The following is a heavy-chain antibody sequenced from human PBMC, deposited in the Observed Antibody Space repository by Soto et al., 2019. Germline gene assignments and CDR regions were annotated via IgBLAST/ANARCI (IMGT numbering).Heavy chain of an antibody. J-gene: IGHJ4*02. Sequence: SETLSLTCSVSGDPVSSGSYYWTWVRQHPVKGLEWIGYIYHTGSTYYNPSLQSRLIMSIDTSKNQFSLHLYSVTAADTAVYFCAAKLGTTHYFDFWGKGSLVPVSS. D-gene: IGHD7-27*01. CDR3: AAKLGTTHYFDF. CDR2: IYHTGST. CDR1: GDPVSSGSYY. V-gene: IGHV4-31*03.